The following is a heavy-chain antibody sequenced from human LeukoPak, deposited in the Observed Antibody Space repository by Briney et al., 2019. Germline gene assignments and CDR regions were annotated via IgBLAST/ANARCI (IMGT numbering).Heavy chain of an antibody. V-gene: IGHV3-21*01. CDR3: ARGTWSGYGVYFDY. Sequence: GGSLRLSCAASGFTSSSYSMNWVRQSPGKGLEWVSSISSSSSFIYYVDLVKGRFTISRDNAKNSLYLQMNSLRAEDTALYYCARGTWSGYGVYFDYWGQGTLVTVSS. CDR2: ISSSSSFI. CDR1: GFTSSSYS. D-gene: IGHD3-3*01. J-gene: IGHJ4*02.